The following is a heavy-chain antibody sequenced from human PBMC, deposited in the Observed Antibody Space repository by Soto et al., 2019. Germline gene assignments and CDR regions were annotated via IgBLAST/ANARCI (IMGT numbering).Heavy chain of an antibody. Sequence: EVQLVESGGGLVKPGGSLRLSCAGSGFTFSAYSLSWVRQVPGKGLEWLSSISSSSDYIYYRDSVKGRFTISRDNAKNSVYLQMNSLRAEDTAVYYCARDSCGAATCAKLFQHWGQGTLVTVSS. V-gene: IGHV3-21*06. CDR3: ARDSCGAATCAKLFQH. CDR2: ISSSSDYI. CDR1: GFTFSAYS. J-gene: IGHJ1*01. D-gene: IGHD2-21*01.